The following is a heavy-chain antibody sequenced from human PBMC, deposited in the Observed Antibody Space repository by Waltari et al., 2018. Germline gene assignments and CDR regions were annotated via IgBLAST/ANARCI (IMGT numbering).Heavy chain of an antibody. Sequence: QEQLQQWGAGLLKPSETLSLTCAVYGGSFSGYYWSWIRQPAGKGLEWIGRIYTSGSTNYNPSLKSRVTMSVDTSKNQFSLKLSSVTAADTAVYYCARAGGSYSAFDYWGQGTLVTVSS. D-gene: IGHD1-26*01. CDR1: GGSFSGYY. CDR2: IYTSGST. J-gene: IGHJ4*02. CDR3: ARAGGSYSAFDY. V-gene: IGHV4-59*10.